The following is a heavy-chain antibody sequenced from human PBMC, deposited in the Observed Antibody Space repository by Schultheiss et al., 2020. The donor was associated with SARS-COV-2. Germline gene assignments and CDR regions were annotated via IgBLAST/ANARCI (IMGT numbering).Heavy chain of an antibody. V-gene: IGHV4-38-2*02. J-gene: IGHJ6*02. Sequence: SETLSLTCTVSGGSMSNYYWSWIRQPPGKGLEWIGSIYHSGSTYYNPSLKSRVTISVDTSKNQFSLKLSSVTAADTAVYYCARDCSGGSCSIYYYYGMDVWGQGTTVTVSS. CDR2: IYHSGST. CDR3: ARDCSGGSCSIYYYYGMDV. D-gene: IGHD2-15*01. CDR1: GGSMSNYY.